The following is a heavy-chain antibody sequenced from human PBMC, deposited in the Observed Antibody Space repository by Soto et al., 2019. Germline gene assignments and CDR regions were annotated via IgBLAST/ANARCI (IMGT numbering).Heavy chain of an antibody. CDR2: ISSSGSTI. V-gene: IGHV3-11*01. CDR3: ARVGTGTDYYYGMDV. J-gene: IGHJ6*02. CDR1: GFTLSDYY. D-gene: IGHD1-1*01. Sequence: PGGSLRLSCAASGFTLSDYYMSWIRQAPGKGLEWVSYISSSGSTIYYADSVKGRFTISRDNAKNSLYLQMNGLRAEDTAVYYCARVGTGTDYYYGMDVWGQGTTVTVSS.